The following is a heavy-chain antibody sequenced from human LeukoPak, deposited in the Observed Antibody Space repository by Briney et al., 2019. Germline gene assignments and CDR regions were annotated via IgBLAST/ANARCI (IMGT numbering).Heavy chain of an antibody. V-gene: IGHV3-23*01. Sequence: GGSLRLSCAASGFTFSSCAMSWVRQAPGKGLEWVSAISGSGGSTYYADSVKGRFTISRDNSKNTLYLQMNSLRAEDTAVYYCAKDVGIAAAGTIDYWGQGTLVTVSS. CDR1: GFTFSSCA. J-gene: IGHJ4*02. D-gene: IGHD6-13*01. CDR3: AKDVGIAAAGTIDY. CDR2: ISGSGGST.